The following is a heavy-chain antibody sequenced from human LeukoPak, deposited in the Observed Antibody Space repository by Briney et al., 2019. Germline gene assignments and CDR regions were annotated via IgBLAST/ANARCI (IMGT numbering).Heavy chain of an antibody. CDR1: GGSISRTSQY. D-gene: IGHD3/OR15-3a*01. V-gene: IGHV4-39*01. J-gene: IGHJ4*02. CDR2: MYYSGAT. Sequence: SETLSLTCTVSGGSISRTSQYWGWIRQPPENGLEWIGSMYYSGATYYNPSLKSRVTISLDTSKDQFSLTLTSVTAADTAVYYCVRLGRMGNVVYWGQGTLVPVSS. CDR3: VRLGRMGNVVY.